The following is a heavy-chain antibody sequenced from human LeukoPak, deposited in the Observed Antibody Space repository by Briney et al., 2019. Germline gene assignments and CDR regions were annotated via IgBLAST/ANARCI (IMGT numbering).Heavy chain of an antibody. J-gene: IGHJ4*02. CDR1: GGSISSGDYY. V-gene: IGHV4-30-4*01. CDR2: IYYSGST. CDR3: ARTSIAGGGDFDY. Sequence: SETLSLTCTVSGGSISSGDYYWSWIRQPPGKGLEWIGYIYYSGSTYYNPSLKSRVTISVDRSKNQFSLKLSSVTAADTAVYYCARTSIAGGGDFDYWGQGTLVTVSS. D-gene: IGHD6-6*01.